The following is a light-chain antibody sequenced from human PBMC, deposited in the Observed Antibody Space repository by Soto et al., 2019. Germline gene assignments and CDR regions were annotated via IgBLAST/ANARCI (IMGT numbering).Light chain of an antibody. CDR1: QGVSSSD. V-gene: IGKV3-20*01. J-gene: IGKJ2*01. CDR3: RQHGSSPYT. CDR2: STS. Sequence: VLTQSPGTLALSPGQRATLSCRASQGVSSSDLAWYQQKPGQAPRRLIYSTSNRAPGIPDRFSGSGSGRQFTLSISRLEAEDVAVYYCRQHGSSPYTFGQGTKLQIK.